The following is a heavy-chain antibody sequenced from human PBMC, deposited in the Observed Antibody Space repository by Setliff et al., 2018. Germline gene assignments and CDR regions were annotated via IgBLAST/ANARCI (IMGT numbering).Heavy chain of an antibody. D-gene: IGHD3-10*01. J-gene: IGHJ4*02. Sequence: GGSLRLSCAASGFIFRTYGMSWVRQAPGKGLEWVANKKQDGSDKYYVDSVKGRFTISRDNAKNSLHLLMNSLRTEDPAASSCAGGRAGAFDYWGQGTLVTVSS. V-gene: IGHV3-7*01. CDR1: GFIFRTYG. CDR2: KKQDGSDK. CDR3: AGGRAGAFDY.